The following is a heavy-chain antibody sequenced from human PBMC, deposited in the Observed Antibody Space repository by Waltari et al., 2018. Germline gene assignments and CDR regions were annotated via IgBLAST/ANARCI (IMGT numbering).Heavy chain of an antibody. CDR2: ISTYNGDT. CDR1: GYKFTSYG. D-gene: IGHD3-3*01. V-gene: IGHV1-18*01. CDR3: VRQEALENGVFDI. J-gene: IGHJ3*02. Sequence: QGQLVQSGDDVKKPGASVKVSCKTSGYKFTSYGISWVRQAPGQGLEVMAWISTYNGDTYYAQRFQGRVTVTTDTSTSTVYMDLTSLRSDDTAVYYCVRQEALENGVFDIWGQGTKVSVSS.